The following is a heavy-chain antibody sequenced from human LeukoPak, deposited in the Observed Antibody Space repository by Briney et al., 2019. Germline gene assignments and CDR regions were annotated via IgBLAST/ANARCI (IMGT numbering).Heavy chain of an antibody. D-gene: IGHD3-22*01. J-gene: IGHJ3*02. CDR2: ISSGSSYI. Sequence: GGSLRLSCAASGFTFSSYRMNWVRQAPGKGLEWVSSISSGSSYIYYADSVKGRFTISRDNAKNSLYLQMNSLRAEDTAVYYCARGDHYYDSSGYYPTLDAFDIWGQGTMVTVSS. CDR3: ARGDHYYDSSGYYPTLDAFDI. V-gene: IGHV3-21*01. CDR1: GFTFSSYR.